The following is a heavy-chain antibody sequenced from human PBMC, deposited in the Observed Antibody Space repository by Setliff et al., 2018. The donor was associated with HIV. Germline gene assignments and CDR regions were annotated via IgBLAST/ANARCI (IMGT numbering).Heavy chain of an antibody. V-gene: IGHV4-39*01. CDR1: GGSISNSRYY. J-gene: IGHJ5*02. CDR3: ASRVYYYDSSGYLREEGFDP. CDR2: IYYSGST. D-gene: IGHD3-22*01. Sequence: SQTLSLPCTVSGGSISNSRYYWSWIRQPPGKGLEWIGSIYYSGSTYYNPSLKSRVTISVDTSKNQFSLKLSCVTAADAAVYYCASRVYYYDSSGYLREEGFDPWGQGTLVTVSS.